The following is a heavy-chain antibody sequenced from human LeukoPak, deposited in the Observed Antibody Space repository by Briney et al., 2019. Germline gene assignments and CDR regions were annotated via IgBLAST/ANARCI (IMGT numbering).Heavy chain of an antibody. Sequence: GGSLRLSCAASGFTFSSYAMNWIRQAPGKGLEWVASVSSSGAYIYYADLMEGRFTISRDNAKNSLILQMNSLRAEDTAVYYCARGGSYLSAFDIWGQGTMVTVSS. J-gene: IGHJ3*02. CDR1: GFTFSSYA. CDR3: ARGGSYLSAFDI. CDR2: VSSSGAYI. V-gene: IGHV3-21*04. D-gene: IGHD1-26*01.